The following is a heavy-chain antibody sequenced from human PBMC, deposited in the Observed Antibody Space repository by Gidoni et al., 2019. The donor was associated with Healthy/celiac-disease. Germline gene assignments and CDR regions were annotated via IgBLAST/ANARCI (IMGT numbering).Heavy chain of an antibody. Sequence: EVQLLAPAGGLVQRGGSLILPCAAPGFTFSSYAMSWVRQAPGKGLEWVSAISGSGGSTYYADSVKGRFTISRDNSKNTLYLQMNSLRAEDTAVYYCAKASITMIVVVTDAFDIWGQGTMVTVSS. CDR1: GFTFSSYA. CDR3: AKASITMIVVVTDAFDI. CDR2: ISGSGGST. D-gene: IGHD3-22*01. V-gene: IGHV3-23*01. J-gene: IGHJ3*02.